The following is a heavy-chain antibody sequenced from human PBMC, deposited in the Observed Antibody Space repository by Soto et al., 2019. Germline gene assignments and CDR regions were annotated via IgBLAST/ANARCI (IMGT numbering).Heavy chain of an antibody. V-gene: IGHV3-23*01. CDR3: AKDRNAGGLPPDSDYDY. D-gene: IGHD3-16*01. CDR1: GFTFSSYA. J-gene: IGHJ4*02. CDR2: ISGSGGST. Sequence: PGGSLRLSCAASGFTFSSYAMSWVRQAPGKGLEWVSAISGSGGSTYYADSVKGRFTISRDNSKNTLYLQMNSLRAEDTAVYYCAKDRNAGGLPPDSDYDYWGQGTLVTSPQ.